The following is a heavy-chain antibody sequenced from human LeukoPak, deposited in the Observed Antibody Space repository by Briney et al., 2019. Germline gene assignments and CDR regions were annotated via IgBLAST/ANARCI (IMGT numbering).Heavy chain of an antibody. V-gene: IGHV3-23*01. CDR1: GFTFGNYA. D-gene: IGHD6-13*01. J-gene: IGHJ4*02. CDR3: ASMYSILGCTGGSHVTYFDY. CDR2: IGSSGTST. Sequence: GGSLRLSCAASGFTFGNYAMTWVRQPPGKGLEWVSSIGSSGTSTYYADSVKGRFTISRDNSKNTLFLQMNSLRAEDTAVYYCASMYSILGCTGGSHVTYFDYGGQGTLVTVSS.